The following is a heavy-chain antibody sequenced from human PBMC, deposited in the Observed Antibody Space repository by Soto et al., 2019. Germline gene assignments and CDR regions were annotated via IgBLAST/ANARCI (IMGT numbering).Heavy chain of an antibody. D-gene: IGHD5-18*01. CDR1: GFTFSSYA. CDR2: ISGSGGST. Sequence: AGGSLRLSCAASGFTFSSYAMSWVRQAPGKGLEWVSAISGSGGSTYYADSVKGRFTISRDNSKNTLYLQMNSLRAEDTAVYYCAKEGVSIQLWLPYPDYWGQGTLVTVSS. CDR3: AKEGVSIQLWLPYPDY. V-gene: IGHV3-23*01. J-gene: IGHJ4*02.